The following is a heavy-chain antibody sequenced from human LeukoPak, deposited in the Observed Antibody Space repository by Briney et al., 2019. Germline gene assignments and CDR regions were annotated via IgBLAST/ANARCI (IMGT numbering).Heavy chain of an antibody. Sequence: GGSLRLSCAASGFTFSSCAMSWVRQAPGKGLEWVAVISYDGSNKYYADSVKGRFTISRDNSKNTLYLQMNSLRAEDTAVYYCARKTEKYSYGSYYFDYWGQGTLVTVSS. CDR1: GFTFSSCA. J-gene: IGHJ4*02. D-gene: IGHD5-18*01. V-gene: IGHV3-30*03. CDR2: ISYDGSNK. CDR3: ARKTEKYSYGSYYFDY.